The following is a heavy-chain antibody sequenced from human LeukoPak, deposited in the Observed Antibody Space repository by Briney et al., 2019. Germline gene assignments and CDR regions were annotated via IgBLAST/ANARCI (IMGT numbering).Heavy chain of an antibody. CDR2: TYSNGRT. J-gene: IGHJ6*03. CDR3: ARVLSGRGSLYDYYYYMDV. Sequence: GGSLRLSCAASGFTFSSYAMSWVRQAPGKGLEWVSVTYSNGRTYYADSVRGRFTISRDISKNTLYLQMNSLRAEDTAVYYCARVLSGRGSLYDYYYYMDVWGKGTTVTISS. V-gene: IGHV3-53*01. D-gene: IGHD3-10*01. CDR1: GFTFSSYA.